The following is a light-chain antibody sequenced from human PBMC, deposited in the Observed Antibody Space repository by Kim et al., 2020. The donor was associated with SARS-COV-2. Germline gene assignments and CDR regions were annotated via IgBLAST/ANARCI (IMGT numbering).Light chain of an antibody. CDR2: QDS. Sequence: SYELTQPPSVSVSPGQTASITCSGDKLGDKYACWYQQKPGQSPVLVIYQDSKRPSGIPERFSGSNSGNTATLTISGTQAMGEADYYCQAWDSSTAGVFGGGTQLTVL. V-gene: IGLV3-1*01. CDR3: QAWDSSTAGV. CDR1: KLGDKY. J-gene: IGLJ3*02.